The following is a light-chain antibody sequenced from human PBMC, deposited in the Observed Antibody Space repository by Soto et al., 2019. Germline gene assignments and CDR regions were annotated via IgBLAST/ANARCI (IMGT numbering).Light chain of an antibody. CDR1: QGIGDT. CDR3: HQYGGAGT. CDR2: DTS. V-gene: IGKV3-15*01. Sequence: EVVMRQSPATLSVSPGEGATLSCRASQGIGDTLAWYQHKPGQTPRLLIYDTSTRATGVPTRFSGSGSGTDFTLTISRLEPEDFAVYYCHQYGGAGTFGQGTKVEIK. J-gene: IGKJ1*01.